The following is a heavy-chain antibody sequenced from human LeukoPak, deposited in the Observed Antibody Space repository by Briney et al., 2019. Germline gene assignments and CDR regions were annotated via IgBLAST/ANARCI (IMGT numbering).Heavy chain of an antibody. CDR2: IYHSGST. CDR3: ARWSIWFGELRYYFDH. CDR1: GYSISSGYY. D-gene: IGHD3-10*01. V-gene: IGHV4-38-2*02. Sequence: PSETLSLTCTVSGYSISSGYYWGWIRQPPGKGLEWIGSIYHSGSTYYNPSLKSRVTISVDTSKNQFSLKLSSVTAADTAVYYCARWSIWFGELRYYFDHWGQGTLVTVSS. J-gene: IGHJ4*02.